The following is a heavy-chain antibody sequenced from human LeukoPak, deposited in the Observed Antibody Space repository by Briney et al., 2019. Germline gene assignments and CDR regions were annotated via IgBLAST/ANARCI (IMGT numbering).Heavy chain of an antibody. V-gene: IGHV4-30-4*01. CDR2: IYYSGST. Sequence: SQTLSLTCTVSGGSISSGDYYWSWIRQPPGKGLEWIGYIYYSGSTYYNPSLKSRVTISVDTSKNQFSLKLSSVTAADTAVYYCARAIRYYHGSGSYHPRHAFDIWGQGTMVTVSS. CDR1: GGSISSGDYY. CDR3: ARAIRYYHGSGSYHPRHAFDI. D-gene: IGHD3-10*01. J-gene: IGHJ3*02.